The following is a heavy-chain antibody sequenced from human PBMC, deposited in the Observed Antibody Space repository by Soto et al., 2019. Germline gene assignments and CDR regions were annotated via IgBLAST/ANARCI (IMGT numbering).Heavy chain of an antibody. CDR3: ARDDYGDYFLDY. D-gene: IGHD4-17*01. J-gene: IGHJ4*02. CDR1: GFTFSSDW. V-gene: IGHV3-74*01. Sequence: PGGSLRLSCAASGFTFSSDWMHWVRQAPWKGLVWVSRINSDGSSTSYADSVKGRFTISRDNAKNTLYLQMNSLRAEDTAVYYCARDDYGDYFLDYWGQGTLVTVSS. CDR2: INSDGSST.